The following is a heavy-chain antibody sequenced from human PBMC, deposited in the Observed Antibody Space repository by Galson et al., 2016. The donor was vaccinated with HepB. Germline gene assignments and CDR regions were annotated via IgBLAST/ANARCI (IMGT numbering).Heavy chain of an antibody. CDR2: IYWDDDK. V-gene: IGHV2-5*02. Sequence: PALVKPTQTLTLTCSFSGFSLNTRGVGVGWIRQPPGKALEWLAVIYWDDDKRIRPSLKSRLTITKDASGNQVVLTLTNMDPVDTATYYCAHTAVDYSGSESPDYYYGLDVWGQGTTVTVSS. CDR1: GFSLNTRGVG. CDR3: AHTAVDYSGSESPDYYYGLDV. J-gene: IGHJ6*02. D-gene: IGHD3-10*01.